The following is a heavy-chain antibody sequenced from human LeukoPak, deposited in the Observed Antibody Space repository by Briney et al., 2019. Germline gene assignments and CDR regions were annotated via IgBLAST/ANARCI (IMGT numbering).Heavy chain of an antibody. CDR2: ISSSGSTI. D-gene: IGHD3-10*01. CDR3: ARVPSGSYGLYYFDY. V-gene: IGHV3-48*03. CDR1: GFTFSSYE. Sequence: GGSLRLSCAASGFTFSSYEMNWVRQAPGKGLEWVSYISSSGSTIYYADSVKGRFTISRDNAKNSLYLRMNSLRAEDTAVYYYARVPSGSYGLYYFDYWGQGTLVTVSS. J-gene: IGHJ4*02.